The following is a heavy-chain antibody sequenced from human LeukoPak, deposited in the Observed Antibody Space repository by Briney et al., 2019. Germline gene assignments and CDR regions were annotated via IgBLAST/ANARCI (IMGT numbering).Heavy chain of an antibody. J-gene: IGHJ4*02. CDR2: ISGSGGNT. CDR3: AKDFGWPREYYFDY. CDR1: GFTFSSYA. V-gene: IGHV3-23*01. Sequence: GGSLRLSCAASGFTFSSYAMSWVRQAPGKGLEWVSAISGSGGNTYYADSVKGRFTISRDNSKNTLYLQMNSLRAEDKAVYYCAKDFGWPREYYFDYWGQGTLVTVSS. D-gene: IGHD3-16*01.